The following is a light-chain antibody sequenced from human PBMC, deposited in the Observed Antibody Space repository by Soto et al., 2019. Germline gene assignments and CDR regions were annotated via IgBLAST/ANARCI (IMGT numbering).Light chain of an antibody. CDR3: QQYGSSPPLT. CDR2: GAS. V-gene: IGKV3-20*01. J-gene: IGKJ4*01. Sequence: MVLTHSPGTLSLSPGERATLSCRASQSVSNNYLAWYQQKPGQAPRLLIYGASNRATGIPDRFSGSGSGTDFTLTISRLEPEDFAVYYCQQYGSSPPLTFGGGTKVDIK. CDR1: QSVSNNY.